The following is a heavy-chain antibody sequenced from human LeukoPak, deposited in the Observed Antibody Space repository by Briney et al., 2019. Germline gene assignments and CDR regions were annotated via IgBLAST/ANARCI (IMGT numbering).Heavy chain of an antibody. V-gene: IGHV4-39*01. CDR1: GGSIRTNTNSWGWNSSNY. J-gene: IGHJ3*02. CDR2: IHYSGTT. CDR3: ARQRDTASVGAFDI. D-gene: IGHD5-18*01. Sequence: SETLSLTCTVSGGSIRTNTNSWGWNSSNYWGWIRQPPGKGLEWIGSIHYSGTTYYHSSLQSRLTISVDASKNQFSLKVTSVTATDTALYYCARQRDTASVGAFDIWGQGTMVTVSS.